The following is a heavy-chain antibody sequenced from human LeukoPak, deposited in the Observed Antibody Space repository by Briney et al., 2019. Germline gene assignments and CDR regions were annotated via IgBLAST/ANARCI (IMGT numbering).Heavy chain of an antibody. CDR2: IYYSGST. CDR3: IRGSSWSFDY. CDR1: GGSFSGYY. J-gene: IGHJ4*02. D-gene: IGHD6-13*01. V-gene: IGHV4-34*01. Sequence: SETLSLTCAVYGGSFSGYYWSWIRQSPGKGLEWIGSIYYSGSTYYNPSLKSRVTISVDTSKNQFSLKLSSVTAADTAVYYCIRGSSWSFDYWGQGTLVTVSS.